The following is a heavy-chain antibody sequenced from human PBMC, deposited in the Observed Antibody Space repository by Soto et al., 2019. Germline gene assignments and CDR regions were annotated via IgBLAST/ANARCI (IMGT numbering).Heavy chain of an antibody. CDR2: IYYSGST. D-gene: IGHD1-26*01. Sequence: PSETLSLTCTVSGGSISSYYWSWIRQPPGKGLEWIGYIYYSGSTSYNPSLKSRVTISVDTSKNQFSLKLSSVTAADAAVYYCARASVWDYYYYYMDVWGKGTTVTVSS. J-gene: IGHJ6*03. CDR3: ARASVWDYYYYYMDV. CDR1: GGSISSYY. V-gene: IGHV4-59*08.